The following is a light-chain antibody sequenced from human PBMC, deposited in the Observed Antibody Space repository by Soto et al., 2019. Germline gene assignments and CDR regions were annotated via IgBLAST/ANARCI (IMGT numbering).Light chain of an antibody. CDR3: QQNDSSPSWT. V-gene: IGKV3-20*01. J-gene: IGKJ1*01. Sequence: IVLTKSTSTLSLSPGERATLSCSASQSVSSKYLAWYQQKPGQAPRLLIYVTSSRATGISDRFRGSGSGTDFTLTISRLEPEDFAVYYCQQNDSSPSWTFGQGTKV. CDR2: VTS. CDR1: QSVSSKY.